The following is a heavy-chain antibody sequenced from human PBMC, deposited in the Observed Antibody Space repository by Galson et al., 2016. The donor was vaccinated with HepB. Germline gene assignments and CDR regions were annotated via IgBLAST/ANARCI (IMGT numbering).Heavy chain of an antibody. D-gene: IGHD4-17*01. CDR3: ARARYGDFSLDY. Sequence: QSGAEVKKPGESLKISCQVSENNFANYWIHWVRQMPGKGLEWMGIIYPDDSDTRYSPSFRGQVTISADKSVSTAYLRWRSLKASDTAMYYCARARYGDFSLDYWGQGTLVTVSS. CDR1: ENNFANYW. CDR2: IYPDDSDT. J-gene: IGHJ4*02. V-gene: IGHV5-51*01.